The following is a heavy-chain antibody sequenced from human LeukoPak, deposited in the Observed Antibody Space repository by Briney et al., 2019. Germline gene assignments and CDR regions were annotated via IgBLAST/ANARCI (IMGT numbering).Heavy chain of an antibody. CDR1: GASFSGDY. J-gene: IGHJ4*02. CDR2: MNHRGTH. CDR3: ARTIVGPGTSYFDQ. Sequence: PSETLSLTCAVYGASFSGDYWNWIRQPPGKGLEWLGEMNHRGTHEYNPSLKSRVTMSVDTSKNEFSLRLTSVTAADTAVYYCARTIVGPGTSYFDQWGQGTLVTVSS. V-gene: IGHV4-34*01. D-gene: IGHD2-21*01.